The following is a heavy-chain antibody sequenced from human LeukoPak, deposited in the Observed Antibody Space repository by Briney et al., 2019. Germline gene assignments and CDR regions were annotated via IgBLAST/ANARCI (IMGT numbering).Heavy chain of an antibody. Sequence: SETLSLTCAVSGSSFSGYDWSWIRQPPGKGLEWIGEINYSGSANYTESLRSRASVSLDRSKNQFSLRLTSVTAADTAVYFCARVSFGGVIVAQDYWGQGTLVTVSS. CDR3: ARVSFGGVIVAQDY. J-gene: IGHJ4*02. D-gene: IGHD3-16*02. CDR2: INYSGSA. CDR1: GSSFSGYD. V-gene: IGHV4-34*01.